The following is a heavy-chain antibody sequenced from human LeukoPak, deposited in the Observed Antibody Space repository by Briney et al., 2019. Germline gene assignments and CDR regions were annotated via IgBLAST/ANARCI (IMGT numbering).Heavy chain of an antibody. CDR3: TKETPQMDV. CDR2: ISSTGNTV. CDR1: GFTFSSYE. D-gene: IGHD2-15*01. J-gene: IGHJ6*04. Sequence: TGGSLRLSCAASGFTFSSYEMNWVRQAPGQGLEWVAYISSTGNTVHYAGSVKGRFTISRDNAKNSLYLQMNRLRAEDTAVYYCTKETPQMDVGGKGTTVIVSS. V-gene: IGHV3-48*03.